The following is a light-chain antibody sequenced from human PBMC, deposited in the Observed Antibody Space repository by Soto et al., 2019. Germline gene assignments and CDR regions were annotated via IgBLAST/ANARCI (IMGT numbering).Light chain of an antibody. CDR1: QSVSSY. V-gene: IGKV3-11*01. J-gene: IGKJ5*01. Sequence: EIVLTQSPDTLSLSPGERATLSCRASQSVSSYLAWYQQKPGQAPRLLIYDASNRATGIPAGFSGSGSGTDFTRTISCLEPEDFAVYYCQQRSNWAQFGQGTRLEIK. CDR3: QQRSNWAQ. CDR2: DAS.